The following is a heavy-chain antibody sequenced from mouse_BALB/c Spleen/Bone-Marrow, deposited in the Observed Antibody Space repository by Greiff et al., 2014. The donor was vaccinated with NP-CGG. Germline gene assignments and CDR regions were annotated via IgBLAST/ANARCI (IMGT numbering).Heavy chain of an antibody. CDR3: ARNGPYAMDY. CDR1: GYSFTGYY. D-gene: IGHD3-1*01. J-gene: IGHJ4*01. Sequence: EVKLQESGPELVKPGASVKISCKASGYSFTGYYMHWVKQSHVKSLEWIGRINPYNGVISYNQNFKDKASLTVDKSSSTAYMELHSLTSEDSAVYYCARNGPYAMDYWGQGTSVTVSS. V-gene: IGHV1-31*01. CDR2: INPYNGVI.